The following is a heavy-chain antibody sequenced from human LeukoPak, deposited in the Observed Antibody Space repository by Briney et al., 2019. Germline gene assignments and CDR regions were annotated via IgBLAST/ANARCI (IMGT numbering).Heavy chain of an antibody. V-gene: IGHV1-46*01. J-gene: IGHJ3*02. Sequence: ASVKVSCKASGYTFTSYYVHWVRQAPGQGLEWMGIINPSGGSTSYAQKFQGRVTMTRDMSTSTVYMELSSLRSEDTAVYYCARALLNDAFDIWGQGTMVTVSS. CDR1: GYTFTSYY. CDR2: INPSGGST. CDR3: ARALLNDAFDI.